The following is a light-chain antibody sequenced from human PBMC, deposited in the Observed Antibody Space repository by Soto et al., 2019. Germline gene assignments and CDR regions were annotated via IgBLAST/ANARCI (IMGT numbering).Light chain of an antibody. CDR3: LHDYNYPLT. J-gene: IGKJ1*01. Sequence: LSASVGDSIIITCRASQGIRTDLGWYQQKPGKAPEFLISGASDLQSGVSSRFSGRGSGTQFTLTISSLQPEDFATYYCLHDYNYPLTFGPGTKVDIK. CDR1: QGIRTD. V-gene: IGKV1-6*01. CDR2: GAS.